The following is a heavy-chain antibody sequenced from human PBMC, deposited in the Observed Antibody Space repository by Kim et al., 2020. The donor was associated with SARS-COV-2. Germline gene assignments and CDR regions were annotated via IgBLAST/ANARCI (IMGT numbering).Heavy chain of an antibody. D-gene: IGHD6-13*01. CDR3: AREERIAAAGTYYYYYGMDV. CDR1: GYTFTSYA. V-gene: IGHV7-4-1*02. CDR2: INTNTGNP. Sequence: ASVKVSCKASGYTFTSYAMNWVRQAPGQGLEWMGWINTNTGNPTYAQGFTGRFGFSLDTSVSTAYLQISSQKAEDTAVYYCAREERIAAAGTYYYYYGMDVWRQGTTVTASS. J-gene: IGHJ6*02.